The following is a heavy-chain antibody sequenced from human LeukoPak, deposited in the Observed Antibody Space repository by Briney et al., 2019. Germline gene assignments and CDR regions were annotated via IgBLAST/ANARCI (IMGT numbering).Heavy chain of an antibody. V-gene: IGHV1-18*01. CDR2: INTYNGNT. D-gene: IGHD3-22*01. Sequence: ASVKVSCKASGYTFTSYGMNWVRQAPGQGLEWMGWINTYNGNTNYAQNLQGRVTLTTDTSTSTAYMELRSLRSDGTAVYFCARQLTFYYDSSGYPDYYFDSWGQGTLVTVSS. CDR3: ARQLTFYYDSSGYPDYYFDS. CDR1: GYTFTSYG. J-gene: IGHJ4*02.